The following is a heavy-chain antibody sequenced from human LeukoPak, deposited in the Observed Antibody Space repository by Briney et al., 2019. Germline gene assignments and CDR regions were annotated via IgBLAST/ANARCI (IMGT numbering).Heavy chain of an antibody. D-gene: IGHD1-14*01. CDR1: GFPFSSYA. CDR2: ISNSGDST. Sequence: GESLRLSCAASGFPFSSYAMSWVRQAPGKGLEWVSTISNSGDSTYYADSVKGRFTISRDNSDNTLFLRMNSLRAEDTAVYYCAKATGYLLWGQGTLVIVSS. CDR3: AKATGYLL. V-gene: IGHV3-23*01. J-gene: IGHJ4*02.